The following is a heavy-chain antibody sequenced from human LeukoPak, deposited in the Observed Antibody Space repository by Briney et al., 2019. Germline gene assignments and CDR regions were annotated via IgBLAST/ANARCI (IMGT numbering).Heavy chain of an antibody. CDR1: GYTFTSYG. V-gene: IGHV1-18*01. CDR3: ARDRQCGY. CDR2: ISPYNGNT. J-gene: IGHJ4*02. D-gene: IGHD2-21*01. Sequence: ASVKVSCKASGYTFTSYGISWLRQAPRQGLEWMGWISPYNGNTNYAPKLQGRVTMTTDTATSTAYMELTSLTSDDTAVYYCARDRQCGYWGQGTLVTVSS.